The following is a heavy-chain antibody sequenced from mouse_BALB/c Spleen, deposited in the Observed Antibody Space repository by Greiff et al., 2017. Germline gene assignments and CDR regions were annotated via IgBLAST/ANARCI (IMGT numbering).Heavy chain of an antibody. CDR2: IRNKANGYTT. CDR3: ARDMDYYGSSYYAMDY. J-gene: IGHJ4*01. Sequence: EVKLVESGGGLVQPGGSLRLSCATSGFTFTDYYMSWVRQPPGKALEWLGFIRNKANGYTTEYSASVKGRFTISRDNSQSILYLQMNTLRAEDSATYYCARDMDYYGSSYYAMDYWGQGTSVTVSS. CDR1: GFTFTDYY. D-gene: IGHD1-1*01. V-gene: IGHV7-3*02.